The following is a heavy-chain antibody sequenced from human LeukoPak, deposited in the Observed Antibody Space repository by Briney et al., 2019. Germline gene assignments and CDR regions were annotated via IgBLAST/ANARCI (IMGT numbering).Heavy chain of an antibody. Sequence: PSETLSLTCAVYGGSFSGYYWSWIRQPPGKGLEWIGEINHSGSTNYNPTLKSRVTISVDTSKNQFSLMLSSVTAADTAVYYCARGGGSGSYGYYYGMDVWGQGTTVTVSS. J-gene: IGHJ6*02. D-gene: IGHD3-10*01. CDR3: ARGGGSGSYGYYYGMDV. CDR2: INHSGST. CDR1: GGSFSGYY. V-gene: IGHV4-34*01.